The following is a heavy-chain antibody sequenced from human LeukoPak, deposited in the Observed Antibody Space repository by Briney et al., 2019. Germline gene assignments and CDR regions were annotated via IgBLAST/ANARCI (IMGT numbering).Heavy chain of an antibody. CDR3: ARGLWFGELSPNWFDP. CDR2: VNPKNGDT. D-gene: IGHD3-10*01. V-gene: IGHV1-2*02. Sequence: ASVKVSCKASGYTFTDFYIHWVRQAPGQGLEWMGWVNPKNGDTNYEQKFQGRVTMTRDTPVSTAYMELSSLRSEDTAVYYCARGLWFGELSPNWFDPWGQGTLVTVSS. CDR1: GYTFTDFY. J-gene: IGHJ5*02.